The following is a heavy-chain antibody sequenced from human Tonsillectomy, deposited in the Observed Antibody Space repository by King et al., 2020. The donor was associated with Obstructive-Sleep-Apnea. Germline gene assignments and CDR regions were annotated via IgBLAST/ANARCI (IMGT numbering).Heavy chain of an antibody. Sequence: VQLVESGGGLVQPGRSLRLSCAASGFTFDDYAMHWVRQAPGTGLEWVSGISWNSYSIDYADSVKGRFTISRDNAKNSLYLQMNSLRAEDTASYYCARDNHGLDVWGQGTTVTVSS. V-gene: IGHV3-9*01. CDR2: ISWNSYSI. CDR3: ARDNHGLDV. CDR1: GFTFDDYA. J-gene: IGHJ6*02.